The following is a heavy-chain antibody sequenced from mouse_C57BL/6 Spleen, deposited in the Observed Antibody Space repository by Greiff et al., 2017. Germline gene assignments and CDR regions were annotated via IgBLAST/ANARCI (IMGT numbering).Heavy chain of an antibody. CDR2: IHPNSGST. CDR3: ARGGLLRYRSGY. Sequence: QVQLQQPGAELVKPGASVKLSCKASGYTFTSYWMHWVKQRPGQGLEWIGMIHPNSGSTNYNEKFKSKATLTVDKSSGTANMQLSSLTSGDAAVYYCARGGLLRYRSGYWGQGTTLTVSS. CDR1: GYTFTSYW. J-gene: IGHJ2*01. D-gene: IGHD1-1*01. V-gene: IGHV1-64*01.